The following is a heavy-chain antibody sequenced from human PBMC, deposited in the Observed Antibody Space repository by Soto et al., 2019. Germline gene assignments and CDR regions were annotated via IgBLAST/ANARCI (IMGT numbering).Heavy chain of an antibody. CDR2: MNPNSGNT. J-gene: IGHJ4*02. CDR1: GYSFTSYD. Sequence: ASVKVSCKASGYSFTSYDLSWVRQATGQGLEWMGWMNPNSGNTGYAQKFQGRVTMARNTSISTAYMELSSLRSEDTAVYYCARGTRTGEYWGQGTLVTVSS. V-gene: IGHV1-8*01. CDR3: ARGTRTGEY. D-gene: IGHD2-15*01.